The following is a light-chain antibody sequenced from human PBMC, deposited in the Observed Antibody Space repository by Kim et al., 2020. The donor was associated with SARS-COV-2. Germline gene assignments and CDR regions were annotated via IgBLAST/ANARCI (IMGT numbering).Light chain of an antibody. J-gene: IGLJ1*01. V-gene: IGLV3-1*01. CDR3: QAWDSSTVV. CDR1: KLGDRY. Sequence: SVSPGQTASITCSGDKLGDRYASWYQQKPGQSPVLVIYQDGKRPSGIPERFSGYNSGNTATLTIRGTQAMDEADYYCQAWDSSTVVFGTGTKVTVL. CDR2: QDG.